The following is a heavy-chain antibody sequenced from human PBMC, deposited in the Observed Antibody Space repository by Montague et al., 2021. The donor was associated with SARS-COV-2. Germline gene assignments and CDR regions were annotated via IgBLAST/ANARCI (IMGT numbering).Heavy chain of an antibody. V-gene: IGHV3-48*04. CDR1: GFTFSSYG. CDR2: ISGSGSKT. CDR3: ARDQGGYGTFDI. Sequence: SLRLSCAATGFTFSSYGIHWVRQAPGKGLEWVSHISGSGSKTYYADSVKGRFTISRDTANNSVYLQMNFLGAEDTAVYYCARDQGGYGTFDIWGQGKMVTVSS. D-gene: IGHD5-12*01. J-gene: IGHJ3*02.